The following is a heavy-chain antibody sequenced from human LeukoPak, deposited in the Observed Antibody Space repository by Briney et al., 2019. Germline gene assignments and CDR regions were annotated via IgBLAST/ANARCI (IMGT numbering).Heavy chain of an antibody. CDR3: ASEAGDSSGWYDLDY. J-gene: IGHJ4*02. V-gene: IGHV1-2*06. Sequence: ASVKVSCKASGYTFTGYYMHWVRQAPGQGLEWMGRINPNSRGTNYAQKFQGRVTMTRDTSISTAYRELTRLRSDDTAVYYGASEAGDSSGWYDLDYWSQGTLVTVSS. D-gene: IGHD6-19*01. CDR1: GYTFTGYY. CDR2: INPNSRGT.